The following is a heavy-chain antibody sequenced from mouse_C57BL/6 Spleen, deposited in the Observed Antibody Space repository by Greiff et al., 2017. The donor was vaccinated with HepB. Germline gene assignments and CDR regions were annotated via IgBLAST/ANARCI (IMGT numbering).Heavy chain of an antibody. CDR1: GYAFTNYL. CDR2: INPGSGGT. J-gene: IGHJ2*01. CDR3: SRGGYGSCLDY. D-gene: IGHD1-1*01. V-gene: IGHV1-54*01. Sequence: VKLLESGAELVRPGTSVKVSCKASGYAFTNYLIEWVKQRPGQGLEWIGVINPGSGGTNYNEKFKGKATLTADKSSSTAYMQLSSLTSVDSAVYFGSRGGYGSCLDYWGQGTTLTVSS.